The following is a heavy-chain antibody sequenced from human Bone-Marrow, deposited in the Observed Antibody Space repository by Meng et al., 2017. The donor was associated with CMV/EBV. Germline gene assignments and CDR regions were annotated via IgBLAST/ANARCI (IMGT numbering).Heavy chain of an antibody. D-gene: IGHD6-6*01. CDR2: IYSGGST. V-gene: IGHV3-53*01. CDR1: GFTVSSNY. CDR3: ARGASLDY. J-gene: IGHJ4*02. Sequence: GESLKISCAASGFTVSSNYMSWVRQAPGKGLEWVSVIYSGGSTYYADSVKGRFTISRDNSKNTLYLQMNSLRAEDTAVYYCARGASLDYWGQGTLVIVSS.